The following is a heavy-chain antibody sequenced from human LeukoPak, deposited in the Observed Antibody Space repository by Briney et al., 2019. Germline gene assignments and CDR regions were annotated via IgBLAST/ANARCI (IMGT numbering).Heavy chain of an antibody. J-gene: IGHJ3*02. CDR3: ATPGITGTTPRDAFDI. CDR2: IYYSGST. CDR1: GGSISSYY. V-gene: IGHV4-59*08. D-gene: IGHD1-7*01. Sequence: SETLSLTRTVSGGSISSYYWSWIRQPPGKGLEWIGYIYYSGSTNYNPSLQSRVTISVDTSKNQFSLKLSSVTAADTAVYYCATPGITGTTPRDAFDIWGQGTMVTVSS.